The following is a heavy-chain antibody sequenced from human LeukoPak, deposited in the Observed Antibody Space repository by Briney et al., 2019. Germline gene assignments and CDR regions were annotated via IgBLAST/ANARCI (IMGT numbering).Heavy chain of an antibody. J-gene: IGHJ4*02. D-gene: IGHD7-27*01. CDR1: GGSFSGYY. V-gene: IGHV4-34*01. CDR3: ARGMGNIDY. CDR2: INHSGST. Sequence: SETLSLTCAVYGGSFSGYYWSWIRQPPGKGLEWIGEINHSGSTNYNPSLKSRVTISVDTSKNQFSLKLSSVTAADTAVYYCARGMGNIDYWGQGTPVTVSS.